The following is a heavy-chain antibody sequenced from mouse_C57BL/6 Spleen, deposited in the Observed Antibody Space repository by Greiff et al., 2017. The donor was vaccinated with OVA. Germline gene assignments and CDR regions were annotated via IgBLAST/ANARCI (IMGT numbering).Heavy chain of an antibody. D-gene: IGHD1-1*01. V-gene: IGHV1-82*01. Sequence: QVQLQQSGPELVKPGASVKISCKASGYAFSSSWMNWVKQRPGQGLEWIGRFYPGDGDPNYNGKFKGKATLTADKSSSTAYMQLSSLTSEESAVYFFAINYGSSSYYFDYWGQGTTLPVSS. CDR2: FYPGDGDP. J-gene: IGHJ2*01. CDR3: AINYGSSSYYFDY. CDR1: GYAFSSSW.